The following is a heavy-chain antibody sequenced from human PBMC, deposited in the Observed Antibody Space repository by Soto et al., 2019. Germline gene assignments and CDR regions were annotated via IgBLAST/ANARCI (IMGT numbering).Heavy chain of an antibody. CDR3: ARDLSGSGWYWFDP. J-gene: IGHJ5*02. CDR1: GYTFTSYG. Sequence: ASVKVSSKASGYTFTSYGISWVRQAPGQGLEWMGWISAYNGNTNYAQKLQGRVTMTTDTSTSTAYMELRSLRSDDTAVYYCARDLSGSGWYWFDPWGQGTLVTVSS. D-gene: IGHD6-19*01. V-gene: IGHV1-18*01. CDR2: ISAYNGNT.